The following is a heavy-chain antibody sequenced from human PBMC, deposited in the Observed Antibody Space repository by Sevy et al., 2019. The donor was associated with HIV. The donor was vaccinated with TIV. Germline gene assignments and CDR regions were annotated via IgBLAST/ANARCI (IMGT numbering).Heavy chain of an antibody. V-gene: IGHV3-53*01. CDR3: ARGKHISDYYGSFDY. CDR1: GLTVSSNF. Sequence: GGSLRLSCAASGLTVSSNFMSWVRQAPGKGLEWVSVIYIGGSTYYADSVKGRFTISRDNSKNTLYLQMNSLRAEDKAVYFCARGKHISDYYGSFDYWGQGTLVTVSS. J-gene: IGHJ4*02. D-gene: IGHD3-3*01. CDR2: IYIGGST.